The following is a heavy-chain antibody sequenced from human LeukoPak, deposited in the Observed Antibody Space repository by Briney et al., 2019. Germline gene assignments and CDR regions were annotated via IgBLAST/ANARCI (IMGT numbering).Heavy chain of an antibody. Sequence: GGSLRLSCAASGFTFSSYWMSWVRQAPGKGLEWVANIKQDGSEKYYVDSVKGRFTISRDNAKNSLYLQMNSLRAEDTAVYYCARAVYYDYVWGSYGNWGQGTLVTVSS. CDR2: IKQDGSEK. CDR3: ARAVYYDYVWGSYGN. V-gene: IGHV3-7*01. D-gene: IGHD3-16*01. CDR1: GFTFSSYW. J-gene: IGHJ4*02.